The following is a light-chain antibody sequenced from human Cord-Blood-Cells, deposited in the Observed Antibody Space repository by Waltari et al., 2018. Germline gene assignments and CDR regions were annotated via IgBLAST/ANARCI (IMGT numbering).Light chain of an antibody. J-gene: IGLJ2*01. CDR1: SGHSSYA. Sequence: QLVLTQSPSASASLGASVKLTCTLSSGHSSYAIAWHQQQPEKGPRYLMKLNSDGSHSKGDGIPDRFSGSSSGAERYRTISSLQSEDEADDYCQTWGTGNVVFGGGTKLTVL. CDR2: LNSDGSH. V-gene: IGLV4-69*01. CDR3: QTWGTGNVV.